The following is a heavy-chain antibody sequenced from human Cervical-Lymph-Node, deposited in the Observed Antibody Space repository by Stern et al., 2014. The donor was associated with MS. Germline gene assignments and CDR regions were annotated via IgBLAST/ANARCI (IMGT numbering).Heavy chain of an antibody. J-gene: IGHJ6*02. V-gene: IGHV3-49*03. D-gene: IGHD3-10*01. Sequence: EVQLVESGGGLVQPGRSLRLSCTASGFTFGDYAMSWFRQAQGKGLEWVGFIRCKAYGGTTDYAASVRGRFTISRDDSKSIAYLQMNSLKIEDAGVYYCTRGVRGNDYYGMDVWGQGTTVTVSS. CDR3: TRGVRGNDYYGMDV. CDR2: IRCKAYGGTT. CDR1: GFTFGDYA.